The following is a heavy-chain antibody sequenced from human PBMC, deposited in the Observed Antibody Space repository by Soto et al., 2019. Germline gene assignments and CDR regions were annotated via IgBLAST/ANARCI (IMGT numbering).Heavy chain of an antibody. V-gene: IGHV1-18*01. D-gene: IGHD2-8*01. Sequence: QGQLVQSGGEVKKPGASVKVSCKASGYTFTRHGISWVRQAPGQGLEWMGWISGYNGDTKYAQKFQGRVTMTVDTSTTTAYMELRSLTSDDRAVYYCAKNGQPPYYYYGMDVWGQGTTVTVSS. CDR3: AKNGQPPYYYYGMDV. J-gene: IGHJ6*02. CDR2: ISGYNGDT. CDR1: GYTFTRHG.